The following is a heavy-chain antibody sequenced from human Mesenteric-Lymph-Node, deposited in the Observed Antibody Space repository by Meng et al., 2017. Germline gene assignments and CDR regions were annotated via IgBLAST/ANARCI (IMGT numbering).Heavy chain of an antibody. D-gene: IGHD3-10*01. Sequence: QGQLQGAGQGLGKPSQPLSLTWPVSGGSISSSRHYWGWIRQPPGKGLEWIGEINYTGSTSYNPSHRSRVTISLDTSKKQFSLRLSSVTAADTAVYYCARRGLSGSFSPWGQGTLVTVSS. CDR1: GGSISSSRHY. CDR3: ARRGLSGSFSP. J-gene: IGHJ5*02. CDR2: INYTGST. V-gene: IGHV4-39*07.